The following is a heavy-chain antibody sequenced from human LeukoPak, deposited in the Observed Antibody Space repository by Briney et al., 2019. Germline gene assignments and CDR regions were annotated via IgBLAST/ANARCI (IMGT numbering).Heavy chain of an antibody. Sequence: GGSLRLSCAASGFTFSSYMNWVRQAPGKGLEWVSSISSTSSYIYYADSMKGRFTISRDSAKNSVYLRMNSLRAEDTALYYCARKLTGTTYFDCWGQGILVTVSS. J-gene: IGHJ4*02. CDR3: ARKLTGTTYFDC. CDR1: GFTFSSY. D-gene: IGHD1-1*01. V-gene: IGHV3-21*01. CDR2: ISSTSSYI.